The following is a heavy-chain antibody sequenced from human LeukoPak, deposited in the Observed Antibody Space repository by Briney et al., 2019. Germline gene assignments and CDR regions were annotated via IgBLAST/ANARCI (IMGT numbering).Heavy chain of an antibody. CDR1: GFTFSSYS. CDR2: IRYDGSNK. Sequence: GGPLRLSCAASGFTFSSYSMNWVRQAPGKGLEWVAFIRYDGSNKYYADSVKGRFTISRDNSKNTLYLQMNSLRAEDTAVYYCGSQYCSGGSCLRYYYYMDVWGKGTTVTISS. V-gene: IGHV3-30*02. J-gene: IGHJ6*03. CDR3: GSQYCSGGSCLRYYYYMDV. D-gene: IGHD2-15*01.